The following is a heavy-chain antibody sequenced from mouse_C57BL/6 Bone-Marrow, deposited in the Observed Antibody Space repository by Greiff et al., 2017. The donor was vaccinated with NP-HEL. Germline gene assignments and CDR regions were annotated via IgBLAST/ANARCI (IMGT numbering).Heavy chain of an antibody. Sequence: VQLQQPGAELVKPGASVKLSCKASGYTFTSYWMHWVKQRPGQGLEWIGMIHPNSGSTNYNEKFKSKATLTVDKSSSTAYLQLSSLTSEDSAVYYGLSHYYGSSYWYFDVWGTGTTVTVSS. J-gene: IGHJ1*03. CDR1: GYTFTSYW. CDR3: LSHYYGSSYWYFDV. CDR2: IHPNSGST. D-gene: IGHD1-1*01. V-gene: IGHV1-64*01.